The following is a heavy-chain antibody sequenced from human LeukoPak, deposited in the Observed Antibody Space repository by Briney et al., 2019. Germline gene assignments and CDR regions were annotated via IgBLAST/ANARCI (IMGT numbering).Heavy chain of an antibody. CDR2: INHSGST. CDR3: ARSPTYYDFWSGYPKGYFDY. J-gene: IGHJ4*02. V-gene: IGHV4-39*07. D-gene: IGHD3-3*01. CDR1: GGSISSGGYY. Sequence: SETLSLTCTVSGGSISSGGYYWSWIRQPPGKGLEWIGEINHSGSTNYNPSLKSRVTISVDTSKNQFSLKLSSVTAADTAVYYCARSPTYYDFWSGYPKGYFDYWGQGTLVTVSS.